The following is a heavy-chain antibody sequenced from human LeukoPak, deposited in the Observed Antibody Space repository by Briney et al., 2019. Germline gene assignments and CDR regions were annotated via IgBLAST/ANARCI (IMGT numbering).Heavy chain of an antibody. CDR2: IYYSGST. J-gene: IGHJ4*02. CDR3: ARARPATVDLDY. Sequence: SETLSLTCTVSGGSISSSRYYWGWIRQPPGKGLEWIGSIYYSGSTYYNPSLKSRVTISVDTSKNQFSLKLSSVTAADTAVYYCARARPATVDLDYWGQGTLVTVSS. D-gene: IGHD1-26*01. CDR1: GGSISSSRYY. V-gene: IGHV4-39*01.